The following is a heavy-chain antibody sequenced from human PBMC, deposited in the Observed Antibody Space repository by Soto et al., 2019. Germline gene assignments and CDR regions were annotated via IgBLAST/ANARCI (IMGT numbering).Heavy chain of an antibody. CDR3: ARGKYNSNWYYFDY. V-gene: IGHV3-11*01. CDR1: GFTFSEYY. Sequence: PVGSLRLSCAASGFTFSEYYMNWIRQAPGKGLDWVSYISNSGRSIYYADSVKGRFTISRDNAKNSLYLQMNSLRAEDTAVYYCARGKYNSNWYYFDYWGQGTLVTVSS. J-gene: IGHJ4*02. CDR2: ISNSGRSI. D-gene: IGHD6-13*01.